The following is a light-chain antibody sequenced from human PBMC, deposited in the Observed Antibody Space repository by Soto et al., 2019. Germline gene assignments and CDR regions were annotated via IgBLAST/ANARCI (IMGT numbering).Light chain of an antibody. CDR1: SSDVGGSDY. V-gene: IGLV2-14*01. CDR2: DVS. J-gene: IGLJ2*01. CDR3: CSYTRSNSLVL. Sequence: QSALTQPASVSGSPGQSITISCTGTSSDVGGSDYVSWYQQHPGKAPKLVIYDVSNRPSGVSDRFSGSKSGNTASLTISGLQAEDEADYYCCSYTRSNSLVLFGGGTKLTVL.